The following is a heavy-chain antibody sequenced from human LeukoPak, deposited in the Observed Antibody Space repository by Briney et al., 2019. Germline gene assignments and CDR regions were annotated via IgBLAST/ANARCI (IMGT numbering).Heavy chain of an antibody. CDR1: GYTFTGYY. CDR2: IIPIFGTA. V-gene: IGHV1-69*13. Sequence: EASVKVSCKASGYTFTGYYMHWVRQAPGQGLEWMGGIIPIFGTANYAQKFQGRVTITADESTSTAYMELSSLRSEDTAVYYCAGCSSTSCYTKANWYFDLWGRGTLVTVSS. J-gene: IGHJ2*01. D-gene: IGHD2-2*02. CDR3: AGCSSTSCYTKANWYFDL.